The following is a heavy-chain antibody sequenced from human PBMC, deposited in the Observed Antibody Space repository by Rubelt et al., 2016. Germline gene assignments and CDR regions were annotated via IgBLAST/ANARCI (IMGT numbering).Heavy chain of an antibody. V-gene: IGHV5-51*01. D-gene: IGHD1-26*01. Sequence: EVQLVQSGAEVKKPGESLKISCKGSGYSFTSYWIGWVRQMPGKGLEWMGIIYPGDSDTRYSPPFQGQVTISAAKSFLTASLQWSSLKSSATAMYYCARHGQVQSGDAFDIWGQGTMVTVSS. CDR1: GYSFTSYW. CDR2: IYPGDSDT. J-gene: IGHJ3*02. CDR3: ARHGQVQSGDAFDI.